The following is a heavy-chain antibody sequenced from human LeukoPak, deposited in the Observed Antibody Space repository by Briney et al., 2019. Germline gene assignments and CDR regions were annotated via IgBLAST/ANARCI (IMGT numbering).Heavy chain of an antibody. V-gene: IGHV1-18*01. CDR2: ISAYNGNT. CDR1: GYTFTTYG. CDR3: ARVGGYSGYDSGGY. Sequence: ASVKVSCKASGYTFTTYGISWVRQAPGQGLEWMGWISAYNGNTNYAQELQGRVTMTTDTSTSTAYMELRSLRSDDTAVYYCARVGGYSGYDSGGYWGQGTLVTVSS. D-gene: IGHD5-12*01. J-gene: IGHJ4*02.